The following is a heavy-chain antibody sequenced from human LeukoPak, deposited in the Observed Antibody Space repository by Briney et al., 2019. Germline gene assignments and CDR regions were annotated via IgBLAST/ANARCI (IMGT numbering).Heavy chain of an antibody. CDR3: ARDLVAVAGKAIDY. Sequence: GASVKVSCKASGYTFTSYDINWVRQATGQGLEWMGWINPNSGGTNYAQKFQGRVTMTRDTSISTAYMELSRLRSDGTAVYYCARDLVAVAGKAIDYWGQGTLVTVSS. CDR1: GYTFTSYD. D-gene: IGHD6-19*01. V-gene: IGHV1-2*02. J-gene: IGHJ4*02. CDR2: INPNSGGT.